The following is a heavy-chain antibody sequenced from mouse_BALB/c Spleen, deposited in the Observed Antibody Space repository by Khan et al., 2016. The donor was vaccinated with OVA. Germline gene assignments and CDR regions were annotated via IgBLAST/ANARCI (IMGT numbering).Heavy chain of an antibody. Sequence: EVELVESGGGLVQTGGSRKLSCAASGFTFSGFGMHWVRQTPEKGLEWVAYISDGSNTIYYADTVKGRFTISRDNLKNTLFLQMTSLRSEDTAMYYCARTGYYYCDYWGQGTTLTVSS. CDR2: ISDGSNTI. V-gene: IGHV5-17*02. CDR1: GFTFSGFG. CDR3: ARTGYYYCDY. J-gene: IGHJ2*01. D-gene: IGHD2-3*01.